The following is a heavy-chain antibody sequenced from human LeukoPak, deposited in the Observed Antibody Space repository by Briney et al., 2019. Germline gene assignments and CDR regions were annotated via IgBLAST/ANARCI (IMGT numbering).Heavy chain of an antibody. CDR3: AKDEGALVVVPAAMDFDY. J-gene: IGHJ4*02. CDR2: IRYDGSNK. CDR1: GFTFSSYW. Sequence: PGGSLRLSCAASGFTFSSYWMHWVRQAPGKGLEWVAFIRYDGSNKYYADSVKGRFTISRDNSKNTLYLQMNSLRAEDTAVYYCAKDEGALVVVPAAMDFDYWGQGTLVTVSS. V-gene: IGHV3-30*02. D-gene: IGHD2-2*01.